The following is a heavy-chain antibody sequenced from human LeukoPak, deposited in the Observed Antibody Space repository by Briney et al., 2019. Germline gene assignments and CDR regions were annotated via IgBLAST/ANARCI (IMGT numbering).Heavy chain of an antibody. Sequence: PSETLSLTCLGSGGSISSYYWSWIRQPPGKGLEWIGYIYYSGSTNYNPSLKSRVTISVDTSKNQFSLKLSSGTAADTAVYYCARFSVGSAFDIWGQGTMVTVSS. J-gene: IGHJ3*02. D-gene: IGHD2-15*01. CDR1: GGSISSYY. V-gene: IGHV4-59*08. CDR2: IYYSGST. CDR3: ARFSVGSAFDI.